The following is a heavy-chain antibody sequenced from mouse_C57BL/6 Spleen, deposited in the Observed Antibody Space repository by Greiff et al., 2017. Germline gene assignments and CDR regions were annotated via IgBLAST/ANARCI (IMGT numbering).Heavy chain of an antibody. CDR1: GFTFTDYY. Sequence: EVKLVESGGGLVQPGGSLSLSCAASGFTFTDYYMSWVRQPPGKALEWLGFIRNKANGYTTEYSASVKGRFTISRDNSQSILYLQMNALRAADSATYYCARLYGNYVWYFDVWGTGTTVTVSS. J-gene: IGHJ1*03. D-gene: IGHD2-1*01. CDR2: IRNKANGYTT. V-gene: IGHV7-3*01. CDR3: ARLYGNYVWYFDV.